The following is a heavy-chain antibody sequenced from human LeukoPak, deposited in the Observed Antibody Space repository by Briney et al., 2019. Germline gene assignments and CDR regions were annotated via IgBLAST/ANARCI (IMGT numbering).Heavy chain of an antibody. V-gene: IGHV3-21*01. Sequence: NPGGSLRLSCAASGFTFSIYTMNWVRQAPGKGLEWVSSISSSSNYIYYADSVKGRFTISGDNAKNSLYLQMNSLRAEDTAVYYCARDYDGSGYFGYWGQGTLVTVSS. CDR2: ISSSSNYI. D-gene: IGHD3-22*01. CDR1: GFTFSIYT. J-gene: IGHJ4*02. CDR3: ARDYDGSGYFGY.